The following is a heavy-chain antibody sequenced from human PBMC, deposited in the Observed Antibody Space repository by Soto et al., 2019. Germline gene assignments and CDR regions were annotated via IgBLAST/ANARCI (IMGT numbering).Heavy chain of an antibody. Sequence: SETLSLTGTVSGGSISSYYWSWIRQPPGKGLEWIGYIYYSGSTNYNPSLKSRATISVDTSKNQFSLKLSSVTAADTAVYYCASTTQVLRRGAFDIWGQGTMVTVSS. D-gene: IGHD2-15*01. V-gene: IGHV4-59*01. CDR1: GGSISSYY. CDR3: ASTTQVLRRGAFDI. CDR2: IYYSGST. J-gene: IGHJ3*02.